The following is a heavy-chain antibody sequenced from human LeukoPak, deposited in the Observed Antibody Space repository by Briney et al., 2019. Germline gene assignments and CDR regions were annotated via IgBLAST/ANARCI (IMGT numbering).Heavy chain of an antibody. CDR1: GYSFTSYW. D-gene: IGHD6-13*01. J-gene: IGHJ4*02. V-gene: IGHV5-51*01. Sequence: GESLKISCKGSGYSFTSYWIGWVRQMPGKGLEWMGIIYPGDSDTRYSPSFQGQVTISADKSISTAYLQWSSLKASDTAMYYCARWSRTNGYSSSWYYSVVGGGSYYFDYWGQGTLVTVSS. CDR2: IYPGDSDT. CDR3: ARWSRTNGYSSSWYYSVVGGGSYYFDY.